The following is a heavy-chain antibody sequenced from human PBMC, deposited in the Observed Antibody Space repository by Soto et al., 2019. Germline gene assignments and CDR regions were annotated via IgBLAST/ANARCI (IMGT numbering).Heavy chain of an antibody. CDR1: GGSISNSRYY. D-gene: IGHD3-22*01. CDR2: IYHTGNT. CDR3: ARDYYDSSDYTTNWFDP. V-gene: IGHV4-39*01. Sequence: PSATLSLTCTVSGGSISNSRYYWAWIRQPPGKGLEWIVSIYHTGNTYYNPSLRSRVTISVDTSKNQFSLKLTSVTAADTAVYYCARDYYDSSDYTTNWFDPWGQGTLVTVSS. J-gene: IGHJ5*02.